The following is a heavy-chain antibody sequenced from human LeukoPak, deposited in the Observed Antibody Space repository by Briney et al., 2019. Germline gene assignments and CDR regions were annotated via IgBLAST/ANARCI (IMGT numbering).Heavy chain of an antibody. Sequence: SVKVSCKASGGTFSSYAISWVRQAPGQGLEWMGGIIPIFGTANYAQKFQGRVTITADKSTSTAYMELSSLRSEDTAVYYCARGVIAAAGTRYYYYYYGMDVWGKGTTVTVSS. V-gene: IGHV1-69*06. CDR2: IIPIFGTA. D-gene: IGHD6-13*01. J-gene: IGHJ6*04. CDR1: GGTFSSYA. CDR3: ARGVIAAAGTRYYYYYYGMDV.